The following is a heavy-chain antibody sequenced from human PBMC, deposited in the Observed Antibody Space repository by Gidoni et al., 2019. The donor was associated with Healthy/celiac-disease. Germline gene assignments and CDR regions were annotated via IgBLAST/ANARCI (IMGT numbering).Heavy chain of an antibody. CDR2: IIPIFGTA. D-gene: IGHD5-12*01. J-gene: IGHJ4*02. CDR3: ARCERYSGYDYYFDY. V-gene: IGHV1-69*01. Sequence: LEWMGGIIPIFGTANYAQKFQGRVTITADESTSTAYMELSSLRSEDTAVYYCARCERYSGYDYYFDYWGQGTLVTVSS.